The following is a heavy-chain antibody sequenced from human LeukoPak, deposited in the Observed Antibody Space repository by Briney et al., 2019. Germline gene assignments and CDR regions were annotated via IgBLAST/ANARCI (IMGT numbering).Heavy chain of an antibody. CDR3: ATGASALWHPYYFDY. V-gene: IGHV3-48*03. J-gene: IGHJ4*02. D-gene: IGHD2/OR15-2a*01. CDR2: ISSSGSTI. CDR1: GFTFSSYE. Sequence: GGSLRLSCAASGFTFSSYEMNWVRQAPGKGLEWVSYISSSGSTIYYADSVKGRFTISRDNAKNSLYLQMNSLRADDTAVYHCATGASALWHPYYFDYWGQGTLVTVSS.